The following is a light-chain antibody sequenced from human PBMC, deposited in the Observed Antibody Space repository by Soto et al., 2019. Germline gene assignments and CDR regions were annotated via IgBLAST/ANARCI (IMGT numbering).Light chain of an antibody. CDR3: QQYGSSPPLT. CDR2: GAS. V-gene: IGKV3-20*01. J-gene: IGKJ4*01. CDR1: QSVSNNY. Sequence: EIVLMQSPGTLSLSPGERATLSCRASQSVSNNYVAWYQQKPGQAPRLLIAGASSRATGIPDRFSGSGSGTDFTLTISRLELEDFAVYYCQQYGSSPPLTFGGGTKVEIK.